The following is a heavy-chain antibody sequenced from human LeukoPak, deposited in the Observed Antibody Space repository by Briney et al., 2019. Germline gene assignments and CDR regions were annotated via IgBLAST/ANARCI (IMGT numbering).Heavy chain of an antibody. D-gene: IGHD3-10*01. J-gene: IGHJ5*02. Sequence: ASVKVSCKASGYTFTSYGISWVRQAPGQGLEWMGWISAYNGNTNYAQKLQGRVTMTTDTSTSTAYMELRSLRSDDTAVYYCARPQGRGNFGELSYNWFDPWGQGTLVTVSS. CDR2: ISAYNGNT. V-gene: IGHV1-18*01. CDR3: ARPQGRGNFGELSYNWFDP. CDR1: GYTFTSYG.